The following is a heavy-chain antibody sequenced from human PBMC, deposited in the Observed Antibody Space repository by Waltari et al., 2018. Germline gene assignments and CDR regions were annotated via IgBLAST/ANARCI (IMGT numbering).Heavy chain of an antibody. Sequence: GWIRRHPGQGLEWIGTISYNGATYSSPSLRGRLTLSRDTTMNQLSLKLGSVTAADTAVYYCATYIGASVGTAAFDVWGQGTMVTVSS. D-gene: IGHD5-12*01. CDR3: ATYIGASVGTAAFDV. J-gene: IGHJ3*01. CDR2: ISYNGAT. V-gene: IGHV4-39*01.